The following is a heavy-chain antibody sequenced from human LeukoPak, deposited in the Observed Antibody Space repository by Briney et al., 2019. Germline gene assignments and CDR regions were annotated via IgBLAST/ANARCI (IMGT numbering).Heavy chain of an antibody. D-gene: IGHD1-26*01. V-gene: IGHV1-69*13. J-gene: IGHJ6*02. CDR2: IIPIFGTA. CDR1: GGTFSSYA. CDR3: ARGLHPRETDYYYYYGMDV. Sequence: SVKVSCKASGGTFSSYAISWVRQAPGQGLEWMGGIIPIFGTANYAQKFQGRVTITADESTSTAYMELSSLRSEDTAVYYCARGLHPRETDYYYYYGMDVWGQGTTVTVSS.